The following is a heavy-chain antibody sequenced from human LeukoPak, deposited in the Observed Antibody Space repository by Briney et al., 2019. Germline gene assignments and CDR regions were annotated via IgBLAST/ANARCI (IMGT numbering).Heavy chain of an antibody. CDR3: ARGGGVWFGELLPYYFDY. CDR2: ISSSSSYI. V-gene: IGHV3-21*01. J-gene: IGHJ4*02. D-gene: IGHD3-10*01. Sequence: GGSLRLSCAASGFTFSTYSMNWVRQAPGKGLEWVSSISSSSSYIYYADSLKGRFTISRDNAKNSLYLQMNSLRAEDTAVYYCARGGGVWFGELLPYYFDYWGQGTLVTVSS. CDR1: GFTFSTYS.